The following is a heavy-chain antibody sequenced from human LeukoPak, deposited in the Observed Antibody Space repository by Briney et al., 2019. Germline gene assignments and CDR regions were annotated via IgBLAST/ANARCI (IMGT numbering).Heavy chain of an antibody. D-gene: IGHD1-26*01. CDR3: ASADSGSYSPFDY. J-gene: IGHJ4*02. V-gene: IGHV1-18*01. CDR2: ISAYNGNT. Sequence: ASVKVSCKASGYTFTSYGISWVRQAPGQGLEWMGWISAYNGNTNYAQKLQGRVTMTTDTSTSTACMELRRLRSDDTAVYYCASADSGSYSPFDYWGQGTLVTVSS. CDR1: GYTFTSYG.